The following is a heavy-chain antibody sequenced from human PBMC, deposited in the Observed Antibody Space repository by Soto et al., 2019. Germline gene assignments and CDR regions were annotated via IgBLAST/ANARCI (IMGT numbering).Heavy chain of an antibody. Sequence: SETLSLTCTVSGGSISSSSYYWGWIRQPPGKGLEWIGSIYYSGSTYYNPSLKSRVTISVDTSKNQFSLKLSSVTAADTAVYYCARLPGDTDSRGRGLPVDYWGQGTLVTVSS. CDR2: IYYSGST. CDR3: ARLPGDTDSRGRGLPVDY. CDR1: GGSISSSSYY. V-gene: IGHV4-39*01. J-gene: IGHJ4*02. D-gene: IGHD4-17*01.